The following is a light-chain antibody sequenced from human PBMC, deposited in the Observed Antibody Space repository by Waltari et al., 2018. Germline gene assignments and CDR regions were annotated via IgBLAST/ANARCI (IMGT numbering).Light chain of an antibody. CDR1: KSDIGGWDR. Sequence: QSALTQPPSVSGSPGQSVTISCPATKSDIGGWDRGSWYQQAPGSAPKLILFDVNNRPSGVPDRCSGSKSGNTASLTISGLQTEDEADYYCSSYTDNTVLFGGGTKLTVL. J-gene: IGLJ2*01. CDR3: SSYTDNTVL. CDR2: DVN. V-gene: IGLV2-18*02.